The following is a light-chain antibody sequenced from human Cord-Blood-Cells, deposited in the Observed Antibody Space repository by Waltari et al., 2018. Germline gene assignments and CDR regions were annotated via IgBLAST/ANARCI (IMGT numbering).Light chain of an antibody. J-gene: IGKJ4*01. CDR1: QSVSSY. CDR2: DAS. CDR3: QQRSNWPLT. Sequence: EIVLTQSPATLSLSPGESATLPCRPSQSVSSYLAWYQQKPGQAPRLLIYDASNRATGIPARFSGSGSGADFTLTISSLEPQDFAVYYCQQRSNWPLTFGGGTKVEIK. V-gene: IGKV3-11*01.